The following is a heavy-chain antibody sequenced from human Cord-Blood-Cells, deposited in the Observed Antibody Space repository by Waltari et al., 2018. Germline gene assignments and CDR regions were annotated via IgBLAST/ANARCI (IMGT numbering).Heavy chain of an antibody. Sequence: QVQLVQSGAEVKKPGASVKVSCKVSGYTLTELSMPWVRQAPGKGLEWMGGFDPEDGETIYAQKFQGRVTMTEDTSTDTAYMELSSLRSEDTAVYYCATDTAAAGIDYYYYGMDVWGQGTTVTVSS. CDR2: FDPEDGET. CDR3: ATDTAAAGIDYYYYGMDV. CDR1: GYTLTELS. J-gene: IGHJ6*02. V-gene: IGHV1-24*01. D-gene: IGHD6-13*01.